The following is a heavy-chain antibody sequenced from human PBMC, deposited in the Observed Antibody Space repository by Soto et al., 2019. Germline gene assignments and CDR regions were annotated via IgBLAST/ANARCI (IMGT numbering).Heavy chain of an antibody. D-gene: IGHD2-2*02. CDR2: ISSSSNHV. Sequence: EVQLVESGGGLVKPGGSLRLSCAACGFSFSTYSINWVRQAPGKGLEWVSSISSSSNHVYYADSVKGRFTISRDNAKNSLYLQMNSLRAEDTAVYYCARDLPLYTGVFDMWGQGTMVTVSS. J-gene: IGHJ3*02. CDR3: ARDLPLYTGVFDM. V-gene: IGHV3-21*01. CDR1: GFSFSTYS.